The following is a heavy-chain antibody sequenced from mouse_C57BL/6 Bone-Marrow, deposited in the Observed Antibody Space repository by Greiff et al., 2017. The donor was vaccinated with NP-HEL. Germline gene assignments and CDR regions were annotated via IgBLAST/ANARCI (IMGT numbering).Heavy chain of an antibody. CDR3: ASQSSYDWYFDV. CDR1: GFTFTDYY. CDR2: IRNKANGYTT. Sequence: EVHLVESGGGLVQPGGSLSLSCAASGFTFTDYYMSWVRQPPGQALEWLGFIRNKANGYTTEYSASVKGRLTISRDNSQSILYLQMNALRAEDSATYYCASQSSYDWYFDVWGTGTTVTVSS. D-gene: IGHD1-1*01. V-gene: IGHV7-3*01. J-gene: IGHJ1*03.